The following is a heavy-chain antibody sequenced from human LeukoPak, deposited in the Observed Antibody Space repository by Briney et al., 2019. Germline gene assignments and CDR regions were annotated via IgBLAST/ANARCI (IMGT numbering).Heavy chain of an antibody. CDR1: GGSISSSSYS. J-gene: IGHJ6*03. CDR3: ATGRSYSSGRYYSYYMDV. Sequence: KPSETLSLTCTVSGGSISSSSYSWGWLRQPPRKGLEWIGTIYYSGSTKYNPSLKSRVTISVDTSKNQFSLKLSSVTAADTAVYYCATGRSYSSGRYYSYYMDVWGKGTTVTVSS. CDR2: IYYSGST. D-gene: IGHD3-9*01. V-gene: IGHV4-39*07.